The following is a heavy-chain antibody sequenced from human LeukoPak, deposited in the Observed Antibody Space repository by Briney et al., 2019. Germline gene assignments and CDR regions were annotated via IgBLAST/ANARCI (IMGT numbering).Heavy chain of an antibody. V-gene: IGHV3-13*01. Sequence: GGSLRLSCAASGFTFSNHDMHWVRQATGKGLEWVSSIGKGGDSYYAGSVKGRFTISRENGKNSLHLQMNSLRAGDTAVYYCTRGGEGFDPWGQGTLVTVSS. CDR2: IGKGGDS. CDR3: TRGGEGFDP. CDR1: GFTFSNHD. D-gene: IGHD2-21*01. J-gene: IGHJ5*02.